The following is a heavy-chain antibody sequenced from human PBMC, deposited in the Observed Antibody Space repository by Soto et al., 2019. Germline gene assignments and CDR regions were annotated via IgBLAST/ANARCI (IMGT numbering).Heavy chain of an antibody. J-gene: IGHJ6*02. V-gene: IGHV4-30-2*01. D-gene: IGHD1-7*01. Sequence: SETLSLTCAVSGGSISSGGYSWSWIRQPPGKGLEWIGYIYHSGSTYYNPSLKSRVTISVDRSKNQFSLKLSSVTAADTAVYYCARARGTNYADYYYGMDVWGQGTTVTVSS. CDR3: ARARGTNYADYYYGMDV. CDR1: GGSISSGGYS. CDR2: IYHSGST.